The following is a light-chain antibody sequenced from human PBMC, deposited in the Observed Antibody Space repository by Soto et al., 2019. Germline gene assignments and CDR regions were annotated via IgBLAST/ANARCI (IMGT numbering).Light chain of an antibody. CDR1: QSVSSY. CDR2: DAS. V-gene: IGKV3-11*01. CDR3: QHRSNWPLT. J-gene: IGKJ4*01. Sequence: VLTQSPATLSLSPGERATLSCRASQSVSSYLACYQQKPGQAPRLLIYDASNRATGIPARFSGSGSGTDFTLTISSLEPEDFAVYYCQHRSNWPLTFGGGTMVDVK.